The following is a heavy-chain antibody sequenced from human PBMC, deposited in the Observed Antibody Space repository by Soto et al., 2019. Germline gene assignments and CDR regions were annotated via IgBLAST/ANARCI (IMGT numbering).Heavy chain of an antibody. D-gene: IGHD6-19*01. Sequence: AQLMESGGGLVQPGGSLRLSCAASGFTFSSYWMSWVRQAPGKGLEWVANIKQDGGDKYYVDSVKGRFIISRDNAKNSLYLQMDSLRAEDTAVYYCARVAGLAGHVWGQGTLVTVSS. J-gene: IGHJ4*02. V-gene: IGHV3-7*01. CDR2: IKQDGGDK. CDR3: ARVAGLAGHV. CDR1: GFTFSSYW.